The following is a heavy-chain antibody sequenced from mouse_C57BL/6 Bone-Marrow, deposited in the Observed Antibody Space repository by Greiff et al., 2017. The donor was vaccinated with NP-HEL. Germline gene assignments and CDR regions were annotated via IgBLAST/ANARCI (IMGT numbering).Heavy chain of an antibody. CDR1: GYTFTDYE. D-gene: IGHD1-1*01. CDR3: TITTVVARGY. V-gene: IGHV1-15*01. Sequence: VQLQQSGAELVRPGASVTLSCKASGYTFTDYEMHWVKQTPVHGLEWIGAIDPETGGPAYNQKFKGKAILTADNSSSTAYMELRSLTSEDSAVYYCTITTVVARGYWGQGTTLTVSS. J-gene: IGHJ2*01. CDR2: IDPETGGP.